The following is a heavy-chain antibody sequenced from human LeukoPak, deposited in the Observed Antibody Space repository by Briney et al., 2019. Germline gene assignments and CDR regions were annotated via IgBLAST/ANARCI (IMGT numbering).Heavy chain of an antibody. V-gene: IGHV5-51*01. J-gene: IGHJ4*02. CDR3: ARRESSSSWYRGGFDY. D-gene: IGHD6-13*01. CDR1: GYIFSDFW. Sequence: GESLKISCKGSGYIFSDFWIVWVRQMPGQGLEWMGIIYPGDSDTRYSPSFQGQVTISADKSISTAYLQWSSLKASDTAMYYCARRESSSSWYRGGFDYWGQGTLVTVSS. CDR2: IYPGDSDT.